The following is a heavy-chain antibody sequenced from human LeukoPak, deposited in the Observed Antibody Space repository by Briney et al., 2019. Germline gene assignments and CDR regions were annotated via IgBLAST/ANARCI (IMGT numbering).Heavy chain of an antibody. CDR3: ARDHSDYVWGSYGGLNYFDY. D-gene: IGHD3-16*01. V-gene: IGHV3-21*01. J-gene: IGHJ4*02. Sequence: GGSLRLSCAASGFTFSSYSMNWVRQAPGKGLEWVSSISSSSSYIYYADSVKGRFTISRDNAKNSLYLQMNSLRAEDTAVYYCARDHSDYVWGSYGGLNYFDYWDQGTLVTVSS. CDR2: ISSSSSYI. CDR1: GFTFSSYS.